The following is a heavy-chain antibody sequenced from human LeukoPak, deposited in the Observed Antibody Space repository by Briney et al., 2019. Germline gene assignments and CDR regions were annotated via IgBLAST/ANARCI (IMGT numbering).Heavy chain of an antibody. D-gene: IGHD2-15*01. CDR2: ISVSGGTT. CDR3: AKSGGRVTTLNWFNP. CDR1: GFTFSTNT. J-gene: IGHJ5*02. V-gene: IGHV3-23*01. Sequence: GGSLRLSCVASGFTFSTNTMNWVRQAPGKGLEWVSGISVSGGTTFYADSVKGRFTIPRDNSKNTVYLQMNDLRGEDTAVYYCAKSGGRVTTLNWFNPWGQGTLVTVYS.